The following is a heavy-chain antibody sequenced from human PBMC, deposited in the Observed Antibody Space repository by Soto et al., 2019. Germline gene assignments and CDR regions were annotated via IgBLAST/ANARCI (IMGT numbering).Heavy chain of an antibody. CDR2: FYYTGGT. J-gene: IGHJ6*02. D-gene: IGHD3-3*01. CDR3: ARAPAYYDFWSGYFYYGMDV. Sequence: SETLSLTCTVSGGSISSSRSYWGWVRQPPGKGLEWIVSFYYTGGTYSTYYNPSLKSRVTISVDTSKSQFSLKLSSVTAADTAVYYCARAPAYYDFWSGYFYYGMDVWGQGTTVTVSS. V-gene: IGHV4-39*01. CDR1: GGSISSSRSY.